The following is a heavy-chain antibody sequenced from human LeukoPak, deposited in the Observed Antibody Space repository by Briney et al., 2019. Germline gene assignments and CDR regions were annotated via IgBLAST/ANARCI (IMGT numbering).Heavy chain of an antibody. CDR1: GYSFTSYW. CDR2: IYPGDSDT. Sequence: GESLKISCKGSGYSFTSYWIGWVRQMPGKGLEWMGIIYPGDSDTRYSPSLQGQVTISADKSISTAYLQWSSLKASDTAMYYCARHPSEARYSSSWFVPPSDYWGQGTLVTVSS. J-gene: IGHJ4*02. V-gene: IGHV5-51*01. D-gene: IGHD6-13*01. CDR3: ARHPSEARYSSSWFVPPSDY.